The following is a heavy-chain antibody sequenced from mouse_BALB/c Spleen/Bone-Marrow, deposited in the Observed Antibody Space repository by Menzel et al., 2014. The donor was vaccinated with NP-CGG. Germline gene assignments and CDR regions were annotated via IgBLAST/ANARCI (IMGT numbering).Heavy chain of an antibody. D-gene: IGHD2-14*01. CDR3: ARHHRYAYYFD. CDR2: IHPNSGNT. Sequence: QVQLQQSGSELVSPGASVRLSCKASDYTFTNSWIHWAKQRPGQGLEWIGDIHPNSGNTNYNEKFKAKATLTVDTSSSTAYVDLSSLTSEDSAVYYCARHHRYAYYFD. CDR1: DYTFTNSW. V-gene: IGHV1S130*01. J-gene: IGHJ2*01.